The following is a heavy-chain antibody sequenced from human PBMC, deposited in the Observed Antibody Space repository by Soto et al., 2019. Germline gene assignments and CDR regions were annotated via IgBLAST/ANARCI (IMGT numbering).Heavy chain of an antibody. CDR2: ISSSSSYI. V-gene: IGHV3-21*01. CDR1: GFTFSSYS. CDR3: ARGGDIVVVPAAIPYFDY. J-gene: IGHJ4*02. Sequence: EVQLVESGGGLVKPGGSLRLSCAASGFTFSSYSMNWVRQAPGKGLEWVSSISSSSSYIYYADSVKGRFTISRDNAKNSLYLQMNSLGAEDPAVYYCARGGDIVVVPAAIPYFDYWGQGTLVTVSS. D-gene: IGHD2-2*02.